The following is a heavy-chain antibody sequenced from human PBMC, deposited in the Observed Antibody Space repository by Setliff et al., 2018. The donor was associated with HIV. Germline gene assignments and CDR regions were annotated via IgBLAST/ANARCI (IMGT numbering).Heavy chain of an antibody. CDR2: ITSGSTYV. Sequence: GGSLRLSCAASGFTFTDYTMNWVRQAPGKGLEWVSSITSGSTYVNYADSVKGRFSISRDNSKNSLYLQMISLRAEDTALYYCASAFTTNYFYFNYWGQGTLVTVSS. J-gene: IGHJ4*02. CDR1: GFTFTDYT. CDR3: ASAFTTNYFYFNY. D-gene: IGHD3-3*02. V-gene: IGHV3-21*01.